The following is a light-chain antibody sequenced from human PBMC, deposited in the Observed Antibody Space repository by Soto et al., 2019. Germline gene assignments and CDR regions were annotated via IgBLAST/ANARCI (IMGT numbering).Light chain of an antibody. CDR1: QSVSSY. V-gene: IGKV3-11*01. CDR2: DAS. Sequence: EIVLTQSPATLSLSPGERATLSCRASQSVSSYLAWYQQKPGQAPRLLIYDASNRATGIPARFSGSGSGTDFTLIISSLQHEDYAVDYCQQHSNWPPYTFGQGTKLEIK. CDR3: QQHSNWPPYT. J-gene: IGKJ2*01.